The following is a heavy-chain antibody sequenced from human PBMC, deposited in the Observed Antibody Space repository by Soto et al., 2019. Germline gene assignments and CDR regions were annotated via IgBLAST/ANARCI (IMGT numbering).Heavy chain of an antibody. CDR3: ARFRGYYDSSGYLIHDAFDI. J-gene: IGHJ3*02. D-gene: IGHD3-22*01. CDR1: GDTFSSYA. Sequence: QVQLVQSGAEVKKPGSSVKVSCKPSGDTFSSYAISWVRQAPGQGLQWMGGIIPIFGTANYAQKFQGRVTITADESTTTAYMELSSLRSEDTAVYYCARFRGYYDSSGYLIHDAFDIWGQGTMVTVSS. CDR2: IIPIFGTA. V-gene: IGHV1-69*01.